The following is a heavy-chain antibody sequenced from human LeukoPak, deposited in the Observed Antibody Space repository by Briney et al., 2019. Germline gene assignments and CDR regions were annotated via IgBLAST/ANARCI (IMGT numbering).Heavy chain of an antibody. Sequence: GGSLRLSCAASGFTFSSYAMHWVRQAPGKGLEWVAVISYDGSNKYYADSVKGRFTISRDTSKNTLYLQMNSLRAEDTAVYYCARVSGYWAFDIWGQGTMVTVSS. CDR2: ISYDGSNK. V-gene: IGHV3-30*14. CDR1: GFTFSSYA. D-gene: IGHD5-12*01. CDR3: ARVSGYWAFDI. J-gene: IGHJ3*02.